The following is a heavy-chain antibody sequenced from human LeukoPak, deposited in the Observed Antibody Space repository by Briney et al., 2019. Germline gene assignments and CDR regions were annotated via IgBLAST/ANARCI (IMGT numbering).Heavy chain of an antibody. CDR3: ARMQRATYSSSWYCDY. CDR1: GGSISSGSYY. J-gene: IGHJ4*02. D-gene: IGHD6-13*01. V-gene: IGHV4-61*02. CDR2: IYTSGST. Sequence: PSETLSLTCTVSGGSISSGSYYWSWIRQPAGKGLGWIGRIYTSGSTNYNPSLKSRVTISVDTSKNQFSLKLSSVTAADTAVYYRARMQRATYSSSWYCDYWGQGTLVTVSS.